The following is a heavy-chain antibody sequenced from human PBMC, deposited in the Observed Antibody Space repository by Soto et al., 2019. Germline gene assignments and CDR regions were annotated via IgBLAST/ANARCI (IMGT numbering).Heavy chain of an antibody. V-gene: IGHV3-30*18. Sequence: PGGSLRLSCAASGFTFSSYGMHWVRQAPGKGLEWVAVISYDGSNKYYADSVKGRFAISRDNSKNTLYVQMNSLRAEDTAVYFCAKNYRAEDGSFYHGMDVWGQGTTVTVSS. CDR2: ISYDGSNK. D-gene: IGHD6-13*01. J-gene: IGHJ6*02. CDR1: GFTFSSYG. CDR3: AKNYRAEDGSFYHGMDV.